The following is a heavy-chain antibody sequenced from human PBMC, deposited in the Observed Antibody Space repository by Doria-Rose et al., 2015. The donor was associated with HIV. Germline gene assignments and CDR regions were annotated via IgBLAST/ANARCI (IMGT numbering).Heavy chain of an antibody. CDR3: VRDVARVGGSFAV. J-gene: IGHJ3*01. Sequence: QVQLQESGPGLVTPSQTLSLTCNVSGDSISNDDYYWSWIRQPPGKGLAWIGYIYYTGSTHNNPSLKSRITISVDTSKNHFSLKLTSVTAADTAVYYCVRDVARVGGSFAVWGQGTMVTVSS. V-gene: IGHV4-30-4*01. CDR2: IYYTGST. D-gene: IGHD3-16*01. CDR1: GDSISNDDYY.